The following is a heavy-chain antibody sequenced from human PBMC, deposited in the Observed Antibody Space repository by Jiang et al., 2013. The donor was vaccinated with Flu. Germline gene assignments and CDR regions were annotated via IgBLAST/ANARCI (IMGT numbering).Heavy chain of an antibody. CDR3: ARGGGYSGSGYYYYGMDV. CDR2: IYHSGST. J-gene: IGHJ6*02. CDR1: GGSISSGGYS. Sequence: PSQTLSLTCAVSGGSISSGGYSWSWIRQPPGKGLEWIGYIYHSGSTYYNPSLKSRVTISVDRSKNQFSLKLSSVTAADTAVYYCARGGGYSGSGYYYYGMDVWGQGTTVTVSS. D-gene: IGHD5-12*01. V-gene: IGHV4-30-2*01.